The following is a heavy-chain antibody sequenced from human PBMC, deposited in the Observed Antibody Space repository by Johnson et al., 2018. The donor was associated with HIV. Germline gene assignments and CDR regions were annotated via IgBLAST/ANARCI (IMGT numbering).Heavy chain of an antibody. V-gene: IGHV3-30*02. Sequence: QVQLVESGGGVVQPGGSLRLSCAASGFTFSNYGMHWVRQAPGKGLEWVAFIRYDGSNKYYADSVKGRFTISRDNSKNTLYLQMNSLRAEDTALYYCARDVLEVTMIVVVTPPDIWGQGTMVTVSS. CDR2: IRYDGSNK. CDR1: GFTFSNYG. CDR3: ARDVLEVTMIVVVTPPDI. J-gene: IGHJ3*02. D-gene: IGHD3-22*01.